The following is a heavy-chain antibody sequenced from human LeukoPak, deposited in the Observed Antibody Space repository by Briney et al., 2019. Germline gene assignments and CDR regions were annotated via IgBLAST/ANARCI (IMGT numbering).Heavy chain of an antibody. CDR2: IYYRGST. J-gene: IGHJ4*02. Sequence: SETLSLTCTVSGGSMSSSSYYWGWIRQPPGKGLEWIGSIYYRGSTYYNPSLKSRVTMSVDTSKNQFSLKLSSVTAADTAVYYCARGGTGYNVDYWGQGTLVTVSS. CDR3: ARGGTGYNVDY. D-gene: IGHD5-24*01. CDR1: GGSMSSSSYY. V-gene: IGHV4-39*07.